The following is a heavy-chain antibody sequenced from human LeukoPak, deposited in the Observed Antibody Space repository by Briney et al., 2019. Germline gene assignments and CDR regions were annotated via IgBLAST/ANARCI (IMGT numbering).Heavy chain of an antibody. Sequence: SETLSLTCAVYGGSFSGYYWSWIRQPPGKGLEWIGEINHSGSTNYNPSLKSRVTISVDTSKNQFSLKLSSVTAADTAVYYCARSAKDDLWSGYYHTYYFDYWGQGSLVTVYS. D-gene: IGHD3-3*01. CDR3: ARSAKDDLWSGYYHTYYFDY. V-gene: IGHV4-34*01. J-gene: IGHJ4*02. CDR1: GGSFSGYY. CDR2: INHSGST.